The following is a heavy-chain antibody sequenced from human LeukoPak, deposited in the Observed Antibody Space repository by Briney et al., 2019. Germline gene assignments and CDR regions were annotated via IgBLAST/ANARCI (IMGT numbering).Heavy chain of an antibody. J-gene: IGHJ5*02. CDR2: ISGGRT. Sequence: GGSLRLSCAASGFTFNNYGMSWVRQAPGKGLEWVSTISGGRTYYADSVKGRFTISRDNSKNTLYLQMNRLGAEETAVYYCAKDPLGRFDPWGQGALVTVSS. D-gene: IGHD1-14*01. V-gene: IGHV3-23*01. CDR3: AKDPLGRFDP. CDR1: GFTFNNYG.